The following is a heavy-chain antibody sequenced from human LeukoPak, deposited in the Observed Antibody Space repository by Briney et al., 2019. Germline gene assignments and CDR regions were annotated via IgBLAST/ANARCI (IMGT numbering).Heavy chain of an antibody. Sequence: PGGSLRLSCAASGFTFSSYAMSWVRQAPGKGLEWVSGISGSGGSTYYADSVKGRFTISRDNSKNTLYLQMNSLRAEDTAVYYCARASYGRGSFDYWDQGTLVTVSS. CDR2: ISGSGGST. D-gene: IGHD5-18*01. CDR3: ARASYGRGSFDY. J-gene: IGHJ4*02. CDR1: GFTFSSYA. V-gene: IGHV3-23*01.